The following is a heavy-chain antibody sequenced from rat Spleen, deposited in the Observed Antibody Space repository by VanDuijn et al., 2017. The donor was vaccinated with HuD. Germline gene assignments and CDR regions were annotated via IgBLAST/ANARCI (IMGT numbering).Heavy chain of an antibody. CDR1: GFSLISNG. Sequence: QVRLKESGPRLVQPSQTLSVTCTVSGFSLISNGVSWVRQPPGKGLEWMGLIRNNGGTDYNSAFKSRLSISRDTSKSQVFLRMNSLQTEDTAMYCGARSYYSGPWFFDYWGQGVMVTVSS. V-gene: IGHV2-47*01. J-gene: IGHJ2*01. CDR2: IRNNGGT. D-gene: IGHD1-1*01. CDR3: ARSYYSGPWFFDY.